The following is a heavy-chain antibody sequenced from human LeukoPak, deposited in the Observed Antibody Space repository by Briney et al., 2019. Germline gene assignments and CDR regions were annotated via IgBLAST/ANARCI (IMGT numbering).Heavy chain of an antibody. J-gene: IGHJ4*02. D-gene: IGHD3-10*01. CDR1: GGTFSSYA. Sequence: SVKVSCKASGGTFSSYAISWVRQAPGQALEWMGRIIPIFGTANYAQKFQGRVTITTDESTSTAYMELSSLRSEDTAVYYCARDRHYYATSGSFDYWGQGTLVTVSS. V-gene: IGHV1-69*05. CDR2: IIPIFGTA. CDR3: ARDRHYYATSGSFDY.